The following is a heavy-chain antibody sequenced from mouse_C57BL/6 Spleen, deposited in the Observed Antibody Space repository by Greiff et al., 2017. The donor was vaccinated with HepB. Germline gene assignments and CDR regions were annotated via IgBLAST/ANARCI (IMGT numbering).Heavy chain of an antibody. CDR1: GFTFSSYG. CDR3: ARLANWVYFDY. V-gene: IGHV5-6*01. CDR2: ISSGGSYT. J-gene: IGHJ2*01. D-gene: IGHD4-1*01. Sequence: EVQGVESGGDLVKPGGSLKLSCAASGFTFSSYGMSWVRQTPDKRLEWVATISSGGSYTYYPDSVKGRFTISRDNAKNTLYLQMSSLKSEDTAMYYCARLANWVYFDYWGQGTTLTVSS.